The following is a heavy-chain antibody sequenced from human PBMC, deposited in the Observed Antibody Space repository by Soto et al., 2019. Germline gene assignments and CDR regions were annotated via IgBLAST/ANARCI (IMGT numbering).Heavy chain of an antibody. D-gene: IGHD3-16*01. V-gene: IGHV2-5*02. CDR1: GFSLTTRGVG. CDR2: IYWDDDK. Sequence: QITLKESGPTLVKPTQTPTLTCTFSGFSLTTRGVGVGWIRQPPGKALECLALIYWDDDKRYSPSLQSRLSIXXXTXXNQVVLTMTNVDPVDTATYYCAHIPNYYQYDWFDPWGQGTLVSVSS. J-gene: IGHJ5*02. CDR3: AHIPNYYQYDWFDP.